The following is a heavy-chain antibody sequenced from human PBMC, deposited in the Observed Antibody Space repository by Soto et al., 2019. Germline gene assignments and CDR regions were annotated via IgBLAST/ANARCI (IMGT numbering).Heavy chain of an antibody. D-gene: IGHD6-6*01. CDR3: ARVRPLVGYFYYCLDV. CDR2: IGADNGNT. CDR1: VYPFTNYG. J-gene: IGHJ6*03. V-gene: IGHV1-18*01. Sequence: QVQLLPSGAEVKKPGASVKVSCKASVYPFTNYGITWGRRDPPQGLEWRGWIGADNGNTNYTERLHGRVTMTTDKSTRTAVFELRGLRSDESAVYYCARVRPLVGYFYYCLDVWGNGTPVTVSS.